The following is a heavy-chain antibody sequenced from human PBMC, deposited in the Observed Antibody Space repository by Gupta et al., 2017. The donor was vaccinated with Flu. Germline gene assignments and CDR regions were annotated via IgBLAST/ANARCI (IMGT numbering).Heavy chain of an antibody. V-gene: IGHV4-34*01. D-gene: IGHD3-22*01. CDR1: SGSY. Sequence: SGSYWSWIRQPPGEGLEWIGEINPGGSSTYSPPLKSRLTISADMSKNQISLSLASVTAADTAVYYCARSGSTSMKYQKFDPWGQGTLVTVSS. CDR2: INPGGSS. CDR3: ARSGSTSMKYQKFDP. J-gene: IGHJ5*02.